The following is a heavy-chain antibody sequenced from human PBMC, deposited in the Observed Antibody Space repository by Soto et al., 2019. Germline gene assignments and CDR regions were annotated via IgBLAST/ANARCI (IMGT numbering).Heavy chain of an antibody. D-gene: IGHD3-9*01. CDR2: IYPRDSDT. CDR1: GYIFTTYW. Sequence: PGESLKISCEASGYIFTTYWIGWVRQKPGKGLEWMGLIYPRDSDTRYSPSFQGQVTISADKSITTAYLQWSSLAASDTAIYYCARRARADILTGSGGPSLYSLDVWGQGTTVTVSS. J-gene: IGHJ6*02. V-gene: IGHV5-51*01. CDR3: ARRARADILTGSGGPSLYSLDV.